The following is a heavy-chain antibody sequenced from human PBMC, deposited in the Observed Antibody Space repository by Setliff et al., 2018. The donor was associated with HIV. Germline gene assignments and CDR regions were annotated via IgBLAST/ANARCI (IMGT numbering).Heavy chain of an antibody. CDR1: GYTFTGYF. D-gene: IGHD6-13*01. V-gene: IGHV1-2*06. Sequence: ASVKVSCKASGYTFTGYFIHLLRQAPGQGLEWMGRINPNSGDTNYAQKFQGRVTMTRDTSITTAYMDLSRLTSADTAVYYCARDFPYSGSWYFDYWGQGTLVTVSS. CDR3: ARDFPYSGSWYFDY. J-gene: IGHJ4*02. CDR2: INPNSGDT.